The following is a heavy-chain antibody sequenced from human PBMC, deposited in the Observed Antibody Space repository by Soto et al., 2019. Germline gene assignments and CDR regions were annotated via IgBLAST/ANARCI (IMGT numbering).Heavy chain of an antibody. Sequence: AASVKVSCKASGGTFSSYAISWVRQAPGQGLEWMGGIIPIFGTANYAQKFQGRVTITADKSTSTAYMELSSLRSEDTAVYYCALKGLGVTTRLYYYYGMDVWGQGTTVTVSS. CDR1: GGTFSSYA. J-gene: IGHJ6*02. D-gene: IGHD4-17*01. V-gene: IGHV1-69*06. CDR2: IIPIFGTA. CDR3: ALKGLGVTTRLYYYYGMDV.